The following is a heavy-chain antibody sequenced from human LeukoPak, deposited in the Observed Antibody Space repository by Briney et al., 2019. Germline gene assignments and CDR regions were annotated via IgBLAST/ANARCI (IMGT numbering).Heavy chain of an antibody. V-gene: IGHV4-30-4*01. D-gene: IGHD5-12*01. CDR1: GGSISSGDYY. CDR3: ARVIVATINFDY. Sequence: SQTLSLTCTVSGGSISSGDYYWSGIRQPPGKGLEWIGYIYYSGSTYYNPSLKSRVTISVDKSKNQFSLKLSSVTAADTAVYYCARVIVATINFDYWGQGTLVTVSS. J-gene: IGHJ4*02. CDR2: IYYSGST.